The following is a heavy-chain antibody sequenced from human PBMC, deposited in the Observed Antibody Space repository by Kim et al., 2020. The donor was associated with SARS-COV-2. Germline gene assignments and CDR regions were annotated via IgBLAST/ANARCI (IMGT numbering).Heavy chain of an antibody. D-gene: IGHD3-9*01. CDR1: GGSISSSSYY. CDR3: ARHEWFHNWFDP. J-gene: IGHJ5*02. V-gene: IGHV4-39*01. CDR2: IYYSGST. Sequence: SETLSLTCTVSGGSISSSSYYWGWIRQPPGKGLEWIGSIYYSGSTYYNPSLKSRVTISVDTSKNQFSLKLSSVTAADTAVYYCARHEWFHNWFDPWGQGTLVTVSS.